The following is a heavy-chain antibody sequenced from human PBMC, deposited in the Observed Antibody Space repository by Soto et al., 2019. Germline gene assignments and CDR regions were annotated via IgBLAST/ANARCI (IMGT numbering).Heavy chain of an antibody. CDR2: IYYSGST. CDR1: GGSISSYY. CDR3: ARLMVRGVITHYYYGMDV. V-gene: IGHV4-59*08. Sequence: QVQLQESGPGLVKPSETLSLTCTVSGGSISSYYWSWIRQPPGKGLEWIGYIYYSGSTNYNPSLKSRVTISVDTSKNQFSLKPSSVTAADTAVYYCARLMVRGVITHYYYGMDVWGQGTTVTVSS. J-gene: IGHJ6*02. D-gene: IGHD3-10*01.